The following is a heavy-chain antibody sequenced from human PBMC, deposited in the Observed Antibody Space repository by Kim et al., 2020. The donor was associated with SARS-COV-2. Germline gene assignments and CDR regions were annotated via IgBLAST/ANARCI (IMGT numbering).Heavy chain of an antibody. D-gene: IGHD3-16*02. CDR2: ISYDGSNK. CDR1: GFTFSSYA. J-gene: IGHJ6*02. Sequence: GGSLRLSCAASGFTFSSYAMHWVRQAPGKGLEWVAVISYDGSNKYYADSVKGRFTISRDNSKNTLYLQMNSLRAEDTAVYYCARVMITFGGASVIPPYYYGRDVWGQGTAVTVSS. V-gene: IGHV3-30*04. CDR3: ARVMITFGGASVIPPYYYGRDV.